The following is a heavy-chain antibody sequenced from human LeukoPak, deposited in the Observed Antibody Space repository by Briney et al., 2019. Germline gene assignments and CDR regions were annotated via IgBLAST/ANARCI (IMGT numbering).Heavy chain of an antibody. D-gene: IGHD6-19*01. J-gene: IGHJ4*02. CDR2: IFSGGTT. V-gene: IGHV3-66*01. CDR3: ARVPTSSGWYAEFDY. Sequence: SGGSLRPSCAASGFTVSSNYMSWVRQAPGMGLEWVSVIFSGGTTYYADSVKGRPTISRDNSKNTLYLQMNSLRAEDTAVYYCARVPTSSGWYAEFDYWGQGTLVTVSS. CDR1: GFTVSSNY.